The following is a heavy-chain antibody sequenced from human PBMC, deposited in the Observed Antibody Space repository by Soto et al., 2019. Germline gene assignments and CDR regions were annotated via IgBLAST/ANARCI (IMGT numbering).Heavy chain of an antibody. CDR3: ARGTPDIVVVVAATPFDY. V-gene: IGHV4-34*01. CDR1: GGSFSGYY. CDR2: INHSGST. J-gene: IGHJ4*02. Sequence: SETLSLTCAVYGGSFSGYYWSWIRQPPGKGLEWIGEINHSGSTNYNPSLKSRVTISVDTSKNQFSLKLSSVTAADTAVYYCARGTPDIVVVVAATPFDYWGQGILVTVSS. D-gene: IGHD2-15*01.